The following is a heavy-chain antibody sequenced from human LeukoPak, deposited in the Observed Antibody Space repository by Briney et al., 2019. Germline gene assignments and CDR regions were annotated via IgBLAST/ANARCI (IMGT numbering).Heavy chain of an antibody. J-gene: IGHJ4*02. CDR3: AKVLHHQGSGWYLFGDY. CDR2: ISDSGSTA. D-gene: IGHD6-19*01. V-gene: IGHV3-23*01. CDR1: TFTFSSYA. Sequence: GGSLRLSCAASTFTFSSYAMNWVRQAPGKGLEWVSVISDSGSTAYYADSVKGRFTISRDNSKNTVYLHMNSLRAEDTAVYYCAKVLHHQGSGWYLFGDYWGQGTLVTVSS.